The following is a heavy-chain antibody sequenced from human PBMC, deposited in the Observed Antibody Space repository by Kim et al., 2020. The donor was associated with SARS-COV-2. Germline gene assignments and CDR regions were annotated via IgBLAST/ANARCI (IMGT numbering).Heavy chain of an antibody. V-gene: IGHV4-34*01. D-gene: IGHD1-1*01. CDR3: ASPATGQPKEYYYGMDV. Sequence: SQTLSLTCAVYGGSFSGYYWSWIRQPPGKGLEWIGEINHSGSTNYNPSLKSRVTISVDTSKNQFSLKLSSVTAADTAVYYCASPATGQPKEYYYGMDVWGQGTTVTVSS. CDR1: GGSFSGYY. J-gene: IGHJ6*02. CDR2: INHSGST.